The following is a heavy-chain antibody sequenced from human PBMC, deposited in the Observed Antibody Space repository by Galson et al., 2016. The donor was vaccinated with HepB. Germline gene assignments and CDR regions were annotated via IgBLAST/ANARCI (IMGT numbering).Heavy chain of an antibody. J-gene: IGHJ4*02. CDR1: GFTFSSYA. Sequence: SLRLSCAASGFTFSSYAMHWVRQAPGKGLEWVAVISYDGNNKYFAGSVKGRFTISRENSYNTLYLQMKSLRPDGTAVYYCAKAVGGGSVYLPDFWGQGALVTVSS. D-gene: IGHD1-26*01. CDR3: AKAVGGGSVYLPDF. CDR2: ISYDGNNK. V-gene: IGHV3-30-3*01.